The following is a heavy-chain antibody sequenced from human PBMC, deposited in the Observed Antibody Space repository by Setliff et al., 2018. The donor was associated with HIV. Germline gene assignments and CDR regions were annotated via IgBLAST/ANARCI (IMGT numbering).Heavy chain of an antibody. V-gene: IGHV4-61*09. CDR2: IYTSGST. CDR1: GGSISSGSYY. D-gene: IGHD3-22*01. CDR3: ARAPGAYYYDSSGYPIGIRFDY. J-gene: IGHJ4*02. Sequence: SETLSLTCTVSGGSISSGSYYWSWMRQPAGKGLEWIGHIYTSGSTNYNPSLKSRVTISVDTSKNQFSLKLSSVTAADTAVYYRARAPGAYYYDSSGYPIGIRFDYWGQGTLVTVSS.